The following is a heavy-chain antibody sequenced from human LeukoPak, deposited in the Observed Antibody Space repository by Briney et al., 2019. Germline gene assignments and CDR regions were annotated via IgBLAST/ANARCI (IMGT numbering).Heavy chain of an antibody. CDR3: ARSEDTAMVVYFDY. CDR1: GLKFRNYG. V-gene: IGHV3-30*02. J-gene: IGHJ4*02. D-gene: IGHD5-18*01. Sequence: GGSLRLSCVASGLKFRNYGMHWVRQAPGKGLEWVTFIWYDGSHQYYADSVKGRFTISRDNSKNTLYLQMNSLRAEDTAVYYCARSEDTAMVVYFDYWGQGTLVTVSS. CDR2: IWYDGSHQ.